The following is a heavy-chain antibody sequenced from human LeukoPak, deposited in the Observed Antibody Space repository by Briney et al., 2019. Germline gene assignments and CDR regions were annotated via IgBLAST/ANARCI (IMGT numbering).Heavy chain of an antibody. D-gene: IGHD3-10*01. CDR2: INHSGST. CDR1: GGSFSGYY. J-gene: IGHJ5*02. V-gene: IGHV4-34*01. CDR3: ARHVLVTTPRYYGSGSAPSWFDP. Sequence: SETLSLTCAVYGGSFSGYYWSWIRQPPGKGLEWIGEINHSGSTNYNPSLKSRVTISVDTSKNQFSLKLSSVTAADTAVYYCARHVLVTTPRYYGSGSAPSWFDPWGQGTLVTVSS.